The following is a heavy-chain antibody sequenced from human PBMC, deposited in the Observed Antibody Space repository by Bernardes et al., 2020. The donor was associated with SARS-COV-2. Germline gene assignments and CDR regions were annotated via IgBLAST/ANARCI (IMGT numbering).Heavy chain of an antibody. CDR3: ARQDIGAIFGVVITPAGMDV. V-gene: IGHV4-59*08. D-gene: IGHD3-3*01. CDR1: GGSISSYY. J-gene: IGHJ6*02. CDR2: IYYSGST. Sequence: SETLSLTCTVSGGSISSYYWSWIRQPPGKGLEWIGYIYYSGSTNYNPSLQSRVTISVDTSKNQFSLKLRSVTAADTAVYYCARQDIGAIFGVVITPAGMDVWGQGTTVAVSS.